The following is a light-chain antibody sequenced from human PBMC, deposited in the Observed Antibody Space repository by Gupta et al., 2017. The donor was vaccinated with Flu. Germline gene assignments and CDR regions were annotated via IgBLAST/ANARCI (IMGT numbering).Light chain of an antibody. V-gene: IGKV1-39*01. J-gene: IGKJ1*01. CDR2: AAS. CDR1: QRISTY. Sequence: PLSLSASVGDRVTITCRASQRISTYLDWYQQKPGKAPKLLIYAASRLKSGVPSRFSGSGSGTDFTLTISRLQPEDFAAYYCQQTDRTPGTFGQGTKVEIK. CDR3: QQTDRTPGT.